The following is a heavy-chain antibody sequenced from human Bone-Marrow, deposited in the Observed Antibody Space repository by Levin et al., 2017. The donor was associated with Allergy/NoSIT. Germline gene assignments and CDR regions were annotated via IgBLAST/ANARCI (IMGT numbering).Heavy chain of an antibody. Sequence: GESLKISCAASGFTFSSYSMNWVRQAPGKGLEWVSSISSSSSYIYYADSVKGRFTISRDNAKNSLYLQMNSLRAEDTAVYYCARVVGVVTTGYWGQGTLVTVSS. J-gene: IGHJ4*02. V-gene: IGHV3-21*01. CDR2: ISSSSSYI. CDR1: GFTFSSYS. CDR3: ARVVGVVTTGY. D-gene: IGHD3-3*01.